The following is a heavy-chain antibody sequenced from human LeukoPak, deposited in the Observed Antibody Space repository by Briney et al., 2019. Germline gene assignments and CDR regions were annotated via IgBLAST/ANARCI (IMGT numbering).Heavy chain of an antibody. CDR2: IIPIFGTA. CDR3: ARAPCSGGSCYDWFDP. Sequence: ASVKVSCKASGGTFSSYAISWVRQAPGQGLEWMGGIIPIFGTANYAQKFQGRVTITADESTSTAYMELSSLRSEDTAVYYCARAPCSGGSCYDWFDPWGQGTLVTASS. CDR1: GGTFSSYA. V-gene: IGHV1-69*13. D-gene: IGHD2-15*01. J-gene: IGHJ5*02.